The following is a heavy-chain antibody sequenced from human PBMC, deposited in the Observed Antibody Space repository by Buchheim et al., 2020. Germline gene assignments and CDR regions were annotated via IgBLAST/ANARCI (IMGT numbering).Heavy chain of an antibody. J-gene: IGHJ3*02. CDR1: GGSISSYY. CDR3: ARDGDYDFWSGSFMGAFDI. D-gene: IGHD3-3*01. CDR2: IYYSGST. V-gene: IGHV4-59*01. Sequence: QVQLQESGPGLVKPSETLSLTCTVSGGSISSYYWSWIRQPPGKGLEWIGYIYYSGSTNYNPSLKSRVTISVDTSKNQFSLKLSSVTAADTAVYYCARDGDYDFWSGSFMGAFDIWGQGT.